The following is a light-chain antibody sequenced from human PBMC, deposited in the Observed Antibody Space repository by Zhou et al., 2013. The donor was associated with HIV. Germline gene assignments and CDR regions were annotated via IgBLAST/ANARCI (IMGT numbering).Light chain of an antibody. CDR1: QSVSSN. CDR3: QRLGGSPPFT. Sequence: EIVMTQSPATLSVSPGERATLSCRASQSVSSNLAWYQQKPGQAPRLLMYGASKRATGIPDRFTGSGSGTDFALTIKRLEPEDFAVYYCQRLGGSPPFTFGGGTKVEI. V-gene: IGKV3-20*01. CDR2: GAS. J-gene: IGKJ4*01.